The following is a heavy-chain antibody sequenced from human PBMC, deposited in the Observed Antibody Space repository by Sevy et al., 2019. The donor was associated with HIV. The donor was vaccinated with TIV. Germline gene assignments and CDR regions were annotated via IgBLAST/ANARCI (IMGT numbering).Heavy chain of an antibody. CDR3: ARGGRHWLDGYFDL. Sequence: GGSLRLSCTASGFTFSNYAMSWVRQAPGKGLEWVSVVSSSGGSSYDADSVEGRFTISRDNSKNTLYLQMKNLRAEDTALYDCARGGRHWLDGYFDLWGRGTPVTVSS. CDR1: GFTFSNYA. CDR2: VSSSGGSS. D-gene: IGHD6-19*01. J-gene: IGHJ2*01. V-gene: IGHV3-23*01.